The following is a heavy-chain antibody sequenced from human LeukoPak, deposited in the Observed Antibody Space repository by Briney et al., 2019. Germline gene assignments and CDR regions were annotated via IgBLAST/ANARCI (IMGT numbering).Heavy chain of an antibody. CDR3: ARRARGFGESPFDY. CDR2: IYYSGST. CDR1: GGSISSSSYY. J-gene: IGHJ4*02. D-gene: IGHD3-10*01. V-gene: IGHV4-39*01. Sequence: PSETLSPTCTVSGGSISSSSYYWGWIRQPPGQGLEWIGSIYYSGSTYYNPSLKSRVTISVDTSKNQFSLKLSSVTAADTAVYYCARRARGFGESPFDYWGQGTLVTVSS.